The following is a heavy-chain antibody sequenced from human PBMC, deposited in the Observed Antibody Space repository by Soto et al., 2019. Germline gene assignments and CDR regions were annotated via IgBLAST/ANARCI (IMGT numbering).Heavy chain of an antibody. CDR1: GGTFSSYA. CDR2: IIPIFGTA. V-gene: IGHV1-69*06. J-gene: IGHJ6*02. CDR3: ASKIVGPTTSAYYYGMDV. D-gene: IGHD1-26*01. Sequence: QVQLVQSGAEVKKPGSSVKVSCKASGGTFSSYAISWVRQAPGQGLEWMGGIIPIFGTANYAQKFQGRVTITADKSTSTAYMELSSLRSEDTAVYYCASKIVGPTTSAYYYGMDVWGQGTTVTVSS.